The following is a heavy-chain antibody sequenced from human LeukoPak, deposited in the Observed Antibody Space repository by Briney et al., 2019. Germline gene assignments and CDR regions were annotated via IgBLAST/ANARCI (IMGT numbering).Heavy chain of an antibody. CDR3: ARSPLRQAVYHYYGLDV. J-gene: IGHJ6*02. CDR2: IYSGGST. CDR1: GFTVSSNY. Sequence: GGSLRLSCAASGFTVSSNYMSWVRQAPGEGVEWVSVIYSGGSTYYADSVKGRFTISRDNSKNTLYLQMNSLRAEDTAVYYCARSPLRQAVYHYYGLDVWGQGTTVTVSS. D-gene: IGHD6-19*01. V-gene: IGHV3-66*01.